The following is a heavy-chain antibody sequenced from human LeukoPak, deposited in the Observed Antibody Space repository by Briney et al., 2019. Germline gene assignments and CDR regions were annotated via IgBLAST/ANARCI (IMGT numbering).Heavy chain of an antibody. CDR3: ASEYYDSSGYYLNWFDP. D-gene: IGHD3-22*01. V-gene: IGHV4-34*01. J-gene: IGHJ5*02. Sequence: SETLSLTCAVYGGSFSGYYWSWIRQPPGKGLEWIGEINHSGSTNYNPSLKSRVTISVDTSKNQFSLKLSSVTAADTAVYYCASEYYDSSGYYLNWFDPWGQGTLVTVSS. CDR2: INHSGST. CDR1: GGSFSGYY.